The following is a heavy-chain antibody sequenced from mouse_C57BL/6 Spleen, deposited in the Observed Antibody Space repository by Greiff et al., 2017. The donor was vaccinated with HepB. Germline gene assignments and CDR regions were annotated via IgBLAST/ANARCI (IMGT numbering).Heavy chain of an antibody. Sequence: EVQGVESGGGLVKPGGSLKLSCAASGFTFSSYAMSWVRQTPEKRLEWVATISDGGSYTYYPDNVKGRFTISRDNAKNNLYLQMSHLKSEDTAMYYCARDGSSYPYYFDYWGQGTTLTVSS. D-gene: IGHD1-1*01. J-gene: IGHJ2*01. CDR3: ARDGSSYPYYFDY. V-gene: IGHV5-4*01. CDR2: ISDGGSYT. CDR1: GFTFSSYA.